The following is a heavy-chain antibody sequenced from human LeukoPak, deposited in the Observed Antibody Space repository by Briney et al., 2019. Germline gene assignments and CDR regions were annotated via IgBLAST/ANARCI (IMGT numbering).Heavy chain of an antibody. J-gene: IGHJ3*02. Sequence: GGSLRLSCAASGFTFSSYAMSWVRQAPGKGLEWVSAISGSGGSTYYADSVKGRFTISRDNSKNTLYLQMNSLRAEDTAVYYCSSIVVVTAANDAFDIWGQGTMVTVSS. D-gene: IGHD2-21*02. CDR3: SSIVVVTAANDAFDI. CDR2: ISGSGGST. CDR1: GFTFSSYA. V-gene: IGHV3-23*01.